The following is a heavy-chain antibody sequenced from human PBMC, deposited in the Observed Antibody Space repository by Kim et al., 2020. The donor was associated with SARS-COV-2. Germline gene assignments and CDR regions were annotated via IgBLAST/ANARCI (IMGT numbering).Heavy chain of an antibody. D-gene: IGHD4-4*01. CDR2: SGRFYGAET. CDR1: GVTSGNFE. J-gene: IGHJ5*02. V-gene: IGHV3-49*04. Sequence: GGSLRLSCTTSGVTSGNFEVSWVRQAPGQGLEWVGYSGRFYGAETEYASSVRGRFVISRDDSKRVAYLELNSLKTEDTGIYFCATVMWNHYRTYSWLDAWGQGSLVTVSS. CDR3: ATVMWNHYRTYSWLDA.